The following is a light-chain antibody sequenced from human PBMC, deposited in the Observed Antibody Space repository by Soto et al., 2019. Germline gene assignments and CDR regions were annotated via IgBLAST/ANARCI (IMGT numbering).Light chain of an antibody. CDR3: QQYNSYSQ. V-gene: IGKV1-5*01. CDR1: QSISSW. CDR2: DAS. Sequence: DIRLTQSPSTLSASVGDRVTITCRASQSISSWLAWYQQKPGKAPKLLIYDASSLESGVPSRFSGSGSGTEFTLTISSLQPDDFATYYCQQYNSYSQFGQGTKVEIK. J-gene: IGKJ1*01.